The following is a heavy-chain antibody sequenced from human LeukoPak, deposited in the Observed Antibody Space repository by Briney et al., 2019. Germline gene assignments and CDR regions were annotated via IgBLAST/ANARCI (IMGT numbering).Heavy chain of an antibody. CDR1: GYTFTDSY. CDR2: INPNSGAT. Sequence: ASVKVSCKASGYTFTDSYVHWVRQAPGQGLEWMGWINPNSGATNYPQTFQGRVTITRDTSANTAYMELTRLRSDDTAVYYCARQPGYCSGGRCFGRRFVPWGQGTLVTVSS. J-gene: IGHJ5*02. CDR3: ARQPGYCSGGRCFGRRFVP. D-gene: IGHD2-15*01. V-gene: IGHV1-2*02.